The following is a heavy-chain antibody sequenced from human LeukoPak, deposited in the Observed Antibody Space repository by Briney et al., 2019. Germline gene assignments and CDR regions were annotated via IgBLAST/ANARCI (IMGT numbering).Heavy chain of an antibody. CDR3: AKDLYWGFDY. Sequence: GGSLRLSCAAPGFTFSIYGMSWVRQAPGKGLEWVSAISANGGTTYYADSVKGWFTISRDNSKNTLYLQMNSLRAEDTAVYYCAKDLYWGFDYWGQGTLVTVSS. CDR2: ISANGGTT. CDR1: GFTFSIYG. V-gene: IGHV3-23*01. D-gene: IGHD7-27*01. J-gene: IGHJ4*02.